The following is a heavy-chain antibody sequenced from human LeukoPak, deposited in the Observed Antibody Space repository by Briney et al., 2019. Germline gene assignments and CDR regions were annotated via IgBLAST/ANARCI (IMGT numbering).Heavy chain of an antibody. J-gene: IGHJ2*01. CDR3: ASYGDFPRWYFDL. Sequence: PGGSLRLSCAASGFTFSSYSMNWVRQAPGKGLEWVSYISSTSSPIYYADSVKGRFAISRDNAKNSLYLQMNSLRDEDTAVYYCASYGDFPRWYFDLWGRGTLVTVSS. CDR2: ISSTSSPI. V-gene: IGHV3-48*02. D-gene: IGHD4-17*01. CDR1: GFTFSSYS.